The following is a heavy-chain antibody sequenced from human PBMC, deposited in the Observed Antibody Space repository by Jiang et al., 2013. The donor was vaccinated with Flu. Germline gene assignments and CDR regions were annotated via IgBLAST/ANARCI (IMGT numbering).Heavy chain of an antibody. Sequence: QTLSLTCAISGDSVSSNSASWNWIRQSPSRGLEWLGKTFYRSRWYNNYAASVKSRITISPDTSKNQFSLQLNSVTPEDTAVYYCARDGYTDGSNDGFDIWGQGTMVTVSS. CDR3: ARDGYTDGSNDGFDI. CDR2: TFYRSRWYN. D-gene: IGHD5-18*01. V-gene: IGHV6-1*01. CDR1: GDSVSSNSAS. J-gene: IGHJ3*02.